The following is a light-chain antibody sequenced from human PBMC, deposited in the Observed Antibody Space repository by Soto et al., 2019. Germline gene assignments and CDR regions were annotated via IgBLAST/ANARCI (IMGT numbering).Light chain of an antibody. CDR2: GES. CDR1: QSVSSN. Sequence: EIVMTQSPATLSVSPGERATLSCRASQSVSSNLAWYQKKPGQAPRLLFYGESTRATGIPARFSGSGSGTEFALTISSLQSEDFAVYYCQQYNNWPGTFGAGTKVDIK. V-gene: IGKV3D-15*01. J-gene: IGKJ3*01. CDR3: QQYNNWPGT.